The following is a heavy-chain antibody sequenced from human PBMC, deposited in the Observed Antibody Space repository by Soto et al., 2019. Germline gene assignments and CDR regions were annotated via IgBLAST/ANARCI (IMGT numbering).Heavy chain of an antibody. V-gene: IGHV4-34*01. J-gene: IGHJ4*02. CDR1: GGSFSGYY. CDR3: ARRYGDYSRLLDY. CDR2: INHSGST. Sequence: SETLSLTCAVYGGSFSGYYWSWIRQPPGKGLEWIGEINHSGSTNYNPSLKSRVTISVDTSKNQFSLKLSSVTAADTAVYYCARRYGDYSRLLDYWGQGTLVTVSS. D-gene: IGHD4-17*01.